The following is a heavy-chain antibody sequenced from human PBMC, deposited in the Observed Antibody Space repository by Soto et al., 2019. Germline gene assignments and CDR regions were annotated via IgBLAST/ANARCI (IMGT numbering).Heavy chain of an antibody. Sequence: GGSLRLSCAASGFSFNTYSMNWVRQAPGKGLEWVSSISSSSSYINYANSVKGRFTISRDNAKNSLHLQMNSLRAEDTAVYYCASLSRFALDYWGQGTLVTVSS. J-gene: IGHJ4*02. CDR1: GFSFNTYS. D-gene: IGHD3-10*01. V-gene: IGHV3-21*01. CDR3: ASLSRFALDY. CDR2: ISSSSSYI.